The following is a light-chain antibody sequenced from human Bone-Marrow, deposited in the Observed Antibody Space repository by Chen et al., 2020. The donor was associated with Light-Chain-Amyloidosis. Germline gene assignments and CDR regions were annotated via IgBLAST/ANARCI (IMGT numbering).Light chain of an antibody. J-gene: IGLJ2*01. CDR1: SSNIGAGYD. CDR3: QSYDSSLSGVV. CDR2: GNN. Sequence: SVLTQPPSVSGAPGQTVTISCSGSSSNIGAGYDVHWYQQPPETAPKLLIYGNNNRPSGVPDRFSGSKSGTSASLAITGLQAEDEADYYCQSYDSSLSGVVFGGGTKLTVL. V-gene: IGLV1-40*01.